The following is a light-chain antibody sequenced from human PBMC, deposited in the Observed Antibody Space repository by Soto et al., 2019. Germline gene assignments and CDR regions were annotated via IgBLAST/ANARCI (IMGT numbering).Light chain of an antibody. V-gene: IGKV3-15*01. CDR2: GAS. J-gene: IGKJ4*02. CDR3: QQFAGS. CDR1: QSVSSN. Sequence: IVMTQSPATLSVSPGERDTLSCRASQSVSSNLAWYQQKPGQAPRLLVYGASTRATGIPARFSGSGSGTEFTLIISRLEPEDFAVYYCQQFAGSFGGGTKVDIK.